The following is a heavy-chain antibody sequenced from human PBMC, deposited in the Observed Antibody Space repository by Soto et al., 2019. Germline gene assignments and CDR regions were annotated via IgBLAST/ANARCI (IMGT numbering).Heavy chain of an antibody. D-gene: IGHD3-16*02. CDR1: GFTFDDYA. Sequence: GGSLRLSCAASGFTFDDYAMHWVRQAPGKGLEWVSGISWNSGSIGYADSVKGRFTISRDNAKNSLYLQMNSLRAEDTALYYCAKALHLGELSFSAEFDCWGQGTLVTVSS. V-gene: IGHV3-9*01. CDR3: AKALHLGELSFSAEFDC. CDR2: ISWNSGSI. J-gene: IGHJ4*02.